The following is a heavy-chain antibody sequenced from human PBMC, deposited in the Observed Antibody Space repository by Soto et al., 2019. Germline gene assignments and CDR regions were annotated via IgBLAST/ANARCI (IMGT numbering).Heavy chain of an antibody. J-gene: IGHJ5*02. D-gene: IGHD2-2*01. Sequence: SETLSLTCAVYGGSFSGYYWSWIRQPPGKGLEWIGEINHSGSTNYNPSLKSRVTISVDTSKNQFSLKLSSVTAADTAVYYCARVWGYSVVVPAAAGFDPWGQGTLVTVSS. V-gene: IGHV4-34*01. CDR3: ARVWGYSVVVPAAAGFDP. CDR2: INHSGST. CDR1: GGSFSGYY.